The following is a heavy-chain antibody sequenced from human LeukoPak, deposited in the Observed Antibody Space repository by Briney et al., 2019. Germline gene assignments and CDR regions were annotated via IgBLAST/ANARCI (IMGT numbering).Heavy chain of an antibody. J-gene: IGHJ1*01. CDR1: GFTFSSCD. V-gene: IGHV3-23*01. CDR3: AKMEVVTADDKYFQY. Sequence: PGGSLRLSCAASGFTFSSCDMSWVRQAPGKGLEWVSVIGSSGGSTYYADSVKGRFTISRDNSKNTLYLQMNSLRAEDTAVYYCAKMEVVTADDKYFQYWGQGTLVTVSS. D-gene: IGHD2-21*02. CDR2: IGSSGGST.